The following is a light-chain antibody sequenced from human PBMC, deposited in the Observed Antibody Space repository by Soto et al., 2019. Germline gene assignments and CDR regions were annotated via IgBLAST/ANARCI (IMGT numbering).Light chain of an antibody. Sequence: DILMTQSPSTLYASVGDRVTITCRASRSISSWLAWYQQKPGKAPKLLIYKASSLESGVPSRFSGSGSGTEFTLTINNLQPDDFATYYCQQYNSYPITFGQGTRLEIK. CDR3: QQYNSYPIT. CDR1: RSISSW. V-gene: IGKV1-5*03. CDR2: KAS. J-gene: IGKJ5*01.